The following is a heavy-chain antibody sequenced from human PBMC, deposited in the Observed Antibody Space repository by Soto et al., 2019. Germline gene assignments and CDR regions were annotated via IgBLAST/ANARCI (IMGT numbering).Heavy chain of an antibody. CDR3: ARRVGSGTYYNQYNWFDP. Sequence: ASVKVSCKASGYTFTNYGISWVRQAPGQGLEWMGWINTYNGSTNHAQKLQGRVTMTTDTSTSTAYMELRSLRSDDTAVYYCARRVGSGTYYNQYNWFDPWGQGTLVTVSS. V-gene: IGHV1-18*01. D-gene: IGHD3-10*01. CDR2: INTYNGST. J-gene: IGHJ5*02. CDR1: GYTFTNYG.